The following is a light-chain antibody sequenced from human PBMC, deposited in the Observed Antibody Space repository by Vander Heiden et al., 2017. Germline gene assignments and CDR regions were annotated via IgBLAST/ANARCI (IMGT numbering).Light chain of an antibody. CDR2: DAS. CDR3: QQYDTSPRT. V-gene: IGKV3D-20*01. J-gene: IGKJ1*01. Sequence: EIVLMQSPATLSLSPGERATLSCGASQIISSRYLAWYQKRPGLAPRLLIYDASSRATGIPDRFSGSGSGTDLNLTISRLEPEDFAVYYCQQYDTSPRTFGQGTKVEIK. CDR1: QIISSRY.